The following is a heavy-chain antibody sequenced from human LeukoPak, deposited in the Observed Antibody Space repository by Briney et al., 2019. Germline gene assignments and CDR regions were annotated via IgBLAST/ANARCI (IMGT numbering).Heavy chain of an antibody. Sequence: SGTLSLTCTVSGDSISRSTYYWAWIRQPPAKGLEWIGSVYYGRSPYFNPSLESRATISVDTSKNHFPLKMSSVTAADTAVYYCARSSGTGTFSYWGQGTLVTVSS. J-gene: IGHJ4*02. CDR1: GDSISRSTYY. D-gene: IGHD6-25*01. CDR3: ARSSGTGTFSY. V-gene: IGHV4-39*02. CDR2: VYYGRSP.